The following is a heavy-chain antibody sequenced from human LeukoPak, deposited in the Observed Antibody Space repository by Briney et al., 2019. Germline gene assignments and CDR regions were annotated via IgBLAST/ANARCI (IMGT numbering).Heavy chain of an antibody. V-gene: IGHV3-23*01. CDR2: ISNSGGTT. D-gene: IGHD2-2*02. J-gene: IGHJ5*01. CDR3: AKSGCSSTSCYSILSGWLDS. Sequence: GGSLRLSCAASGFTFSNYALHWVRQAPGKGLEWVSGISNSGGTTYYADSVKGRFTISRDNSKNTLYLQMNSLRAEDTAVYYCAKSGCSSTSCYSILSGWLDSWGQGTLVTVSS. CDR1: GFTFSNYA.